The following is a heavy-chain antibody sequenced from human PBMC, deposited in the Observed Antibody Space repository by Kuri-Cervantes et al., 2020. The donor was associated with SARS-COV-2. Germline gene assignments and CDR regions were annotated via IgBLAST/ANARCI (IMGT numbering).Heavy chain of an antibody. D-gene: IGHD2-2*01. CDR1: GFTFSSYS. CDR2: ISSSSSYI. V-gene: IGHV3-21*04. CDR3: AGRLYQLLSRGAFDI. Sequence: GESLKISCAASGFTFSSYSMNWVRQAPGKGLEWVSSISSSSSYIYYADSVKGRFTISRDNSKNTLYLQMNSLRAEDTAVYYCAGRLYQLLSRGAFDIWGQGTMATVSS. J-gene: IGHJ3*02.